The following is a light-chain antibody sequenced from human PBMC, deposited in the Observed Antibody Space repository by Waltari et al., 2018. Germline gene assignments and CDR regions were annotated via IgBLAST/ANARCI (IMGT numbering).Light chain of an antibody. Sequence: EIVMTQSPAALSASPGERATLSCRASQSLRYHLAWYQKKPGQAPSPLIFAASTRATDVPARFSGSGSETEFTLTISSLQSEDFAVYYCQQYDGWPLTFGQGTRLEIK. V-gene: IGKV3-15*01. CDR3: QQYDGWPLT. CDR2: AAS. J-gene: IGKJ5*01. CDR1: QSLRYH.